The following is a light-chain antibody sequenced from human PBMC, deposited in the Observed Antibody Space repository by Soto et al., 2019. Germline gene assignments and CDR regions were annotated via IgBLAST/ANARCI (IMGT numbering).Light chain of an antibody. CDR1: QSVSSY. CDR2: GAS. CDR3: QQYSSSPT. Sequence: EIVLTQSPDTLSLSPGERATLSCRASQSVSSYLAWYRQKPGQAPRLLIYGASSRTTGIPDRFSGSGSGTDLPLTISRLEPEDFAVYYCQQYSSSPTFGQGTKLEIK. V-gene: IGKV3-20*01. J-gene: IGKJ2*01.